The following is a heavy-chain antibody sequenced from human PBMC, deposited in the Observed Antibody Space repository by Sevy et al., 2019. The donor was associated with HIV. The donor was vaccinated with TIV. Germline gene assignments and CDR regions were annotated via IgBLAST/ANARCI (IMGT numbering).Heavy chain of an antibody. V-gene: IGHV4-59*13. CDR2: IYYSGST. CDR1: GGSISSYY. D-gene: IGHD4-4*01. Sequence: ASETLSLTCTVSGGSISSYYWSWIRQPPGKGLEWIGYIYYSGSTNYNPSLKSRVTISVDTSKNQFSLKLSSVTAADTAVYYCARVGSNYVRNNWFDPWGQGTLVTVSS. J-gene: IGHJ5*02. CDR3: ARVGSNYVRNNWFDP.